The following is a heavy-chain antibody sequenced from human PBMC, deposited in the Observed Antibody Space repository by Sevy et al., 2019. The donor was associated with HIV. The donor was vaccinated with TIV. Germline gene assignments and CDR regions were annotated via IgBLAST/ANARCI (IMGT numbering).Heavy chain of an antibody. V-gene: IGHV3-33*01. CDR3: ARDHVVVEPLANYGMDV. CDR2: IRYDGSNK. CDR1: GFTLSSYG. J-gene: IGHJ6*02. D-gene: IGHD2-2*01. Sequence: GGSLRLSCAASGFTLSSYGMHWVRQAPGKGLEWVAVIRYDGSNKYYADSVKGRFTISRDNAKNSLYLQMNSLTAEDTAVYYCARDHVVVEPLANYGMDVWGQGTTVTVSS.